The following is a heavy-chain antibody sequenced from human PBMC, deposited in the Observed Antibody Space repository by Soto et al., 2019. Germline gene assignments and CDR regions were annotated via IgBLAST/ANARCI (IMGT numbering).Heavy chain of an antibody. V-gene: IGHV3-48*01. CDR2: ITSSSSVI. D-gene: IGHD2-2*01. CDR3: ARDEFGGYQPLQPPCDY. CDR1: GFTFSEYS. J-gene: IGHJ4*02. Sequence: EVQLVESGGGLVQPGGSLRLSCAASGFTFSEYSMNWVRQAPGKGLEWVSYITSSSSVIFYADSVKGRFTISRDNAKSSLFLQMNSLTAEDTAVYYCARDEFGGYQPLQPPCDYWGQGTLVTVSS.